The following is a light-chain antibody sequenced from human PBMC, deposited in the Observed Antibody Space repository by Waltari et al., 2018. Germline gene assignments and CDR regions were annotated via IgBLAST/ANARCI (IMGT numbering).Light chain of an antibody. Sequence: SFELTQTPSVSVSPGQPASITCSGDKLAGKYVSWYQHKSGQSPVLLIYQDNMRPSGIPERFSGFNSGNTVTLTISGTQALDEADYYCAAWDNTTFVLFGGGTKVTVL. CDR2: QDN. V-gene: IGLV3-1*01. CDR3: AAWDNTTFVL. CDR1: KLAGKY. J-gene: IGLJ2*01.